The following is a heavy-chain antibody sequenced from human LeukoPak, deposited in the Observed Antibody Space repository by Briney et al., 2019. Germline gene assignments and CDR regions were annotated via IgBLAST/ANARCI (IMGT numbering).Heavy chain of an antibody. V-gene: IGHV4-59*01. D-gene: IGHD2/OR15-2a*01. CDR1: GGSITRYY. CDR2: IHYSGGT. Sequence: SETLSLTCTASGGSITRYYWSWIRQPPGKGLEWIGYIHYSGGTNYNPSLKSRVTISLDTSKSQFSLKLTSVTAADTAVYYCAVIGGTTDYYIDYWGQGTLVTVSA. CDR3: AVIGGTTDYYIDY. J-gene: IGHJ4*02.